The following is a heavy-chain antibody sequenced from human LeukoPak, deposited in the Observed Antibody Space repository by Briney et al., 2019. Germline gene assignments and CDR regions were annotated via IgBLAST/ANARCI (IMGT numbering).Heavy chain of an antibody. V-gene: IGHV3-23*01. D-gene: IGHD2-15*01. CDR2: IFGSGGSA. Sequence: QPGGSLRLSCAASGFTFGSYAMYWVRQAPGKGLEWVSGIFGSGGSAHYADSVKGRITISRDNSKNTVYLQMDSLRVEDTAIYYCAKTTTGYSSGRYPAWPIDYWGQGTLVSVSS. CDR1: GFTFGSYA. J-gene: IGHJ4*02. CDR3: AKTTTGYSSGRYPAWPIDY.